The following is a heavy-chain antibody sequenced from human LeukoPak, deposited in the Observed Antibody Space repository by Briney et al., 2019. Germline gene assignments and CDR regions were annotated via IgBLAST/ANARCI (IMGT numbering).Heavy chain of an antibody. J-gene: IGHJ4*02. V-gene: IGHV4-59*12. CDR3: ARDRTNYYDSSGYYYRAKHFDY. D-gene: IGHD3-22*01. CDR2: VFYSGGT. CDR1: GGSITGYY. Sequence: SETLSLTCTVSGGSITGYYWSWIRQPPGKGLEWIGYVFYSGGTLYNPSVNSRVSISVDKSKNQFSLKLSSVTAADTAVYYCARDRTNYYDSSGYYYRAKHFDYWGQGTLVTVSS.